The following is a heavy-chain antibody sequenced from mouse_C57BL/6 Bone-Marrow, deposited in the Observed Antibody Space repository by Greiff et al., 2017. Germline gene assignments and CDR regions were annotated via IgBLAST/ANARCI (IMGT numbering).Heavy chain of an antibody. V-gene: IGHV2-5*01. CDR2: IWRGGST. CDR1: GFSLTSYG. D-gene: IGHD2-1*01. CDR3: AKGAYGNYVGYAMDY. J-gene: IGHJ4*01. Sequence: QVQLKQSGPGLVQPSQSLSITCTVSGFSLTSYGVHWVRQSPGKGLEWLGVIWRGGSTDYNAAFMSRLSITKDNSKSQVFFKMNRLQADDTAIYYCAKGAYGNYVGYAMDYWGQGTSVTVSS.